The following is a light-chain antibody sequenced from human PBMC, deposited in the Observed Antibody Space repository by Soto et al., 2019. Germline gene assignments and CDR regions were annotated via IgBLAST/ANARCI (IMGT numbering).Light chain of an antibody. J-gene: IGKJ1*01. CDR3: QHYHSYSRT. CDR1: DNIGPW. V-gene: IGKV1-5*03. Sequence: DIQMTQSPSTLSASIGDRVAITCRASDNIGPWVAWYQQKPGKAPKLLIYKASTLETGAPSRFAGSGSGTGVTLTITRLQPDDFATYYCQHYHSYSRTFGQGTKVEV. CDR2: KAS.